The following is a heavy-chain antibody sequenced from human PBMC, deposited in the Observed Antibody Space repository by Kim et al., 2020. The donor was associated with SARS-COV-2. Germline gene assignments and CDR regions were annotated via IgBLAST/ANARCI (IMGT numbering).Heavy chain of an antibody. CDR3: ARDAGDCSANSCYLGTWFDP. V-gene: IGHV1-69*04. CDR2: IIPILGIA. J-gene: IGHJ5*02. D-gene: IGHD2-2*01. CDR1: GGTFSSYA. Sequence: SVKVSCKASGGTFSSYAISWVRQAPGQGLEWMGRIIPILGIANYAQKFQGRVTLTADKSTSTAYMELSSLRSEDTAVYYCARDAGDCSANSCYLGTWFDPWGQGTLVTVSS.